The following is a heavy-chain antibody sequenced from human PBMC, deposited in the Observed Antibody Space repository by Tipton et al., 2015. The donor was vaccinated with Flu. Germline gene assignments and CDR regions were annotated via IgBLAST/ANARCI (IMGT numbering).Heavy chain of an antibody. Sequence: LSLTCAVYGGSFSGYYWSWIRQPPGKGLEWISVIYSDGRAYYVDSVKGRFTVSRDDSKNMLSLQMDSLGAEDTAVYYCTRGQGANPWGQGTLVTVSS. CDR1: GGSFSGYY. CDR2: IYSDGRA. V-gene: IGHV3-53*01. J-gene: IGHJ5*02. CDR3: TRGQGANP.